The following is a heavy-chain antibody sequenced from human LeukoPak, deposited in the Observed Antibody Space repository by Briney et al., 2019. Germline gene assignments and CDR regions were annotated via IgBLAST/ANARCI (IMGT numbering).Heavy chain of an antibody. D-gene: IGHD2-8*01. CDR1: GGSISSYY. CDR2: IYYSGTT. Sequence: SETLSLTCTDSGGSISSYYWSWIRQPPGKGLEWIGYIYYSGTTKYHPSLKSRVTISVDTSKNQFSLKLSSVTAADTAVYYCARHTDGLGYFQHWGQGTLVTVSS. CDR3: ARHTDGLGYFQH. J-gene: IGHJ1*01. V-gene: IGHV4-59*08.